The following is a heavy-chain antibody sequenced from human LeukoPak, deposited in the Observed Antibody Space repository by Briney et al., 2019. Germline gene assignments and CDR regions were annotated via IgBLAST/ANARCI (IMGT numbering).Heavy chain of an antibody. V-gene: IGHV3-7*01. CDR2: IKQDGSEK. J-gene: IGHJ4*02. CDR1: GFTFSSYW. D-gene: IGHD6-13*01. CDR3: ALSRTLDY. Sequence: GSLRLSCAASGFTFSSYWMTWVRQAPGKGLEWVAKIKQDGSEKYYVDSVKGRFTFSRDNAKNSLYLQMYSLRAEDTAVYYCALSRTLDYWGQGTLVTVSS.